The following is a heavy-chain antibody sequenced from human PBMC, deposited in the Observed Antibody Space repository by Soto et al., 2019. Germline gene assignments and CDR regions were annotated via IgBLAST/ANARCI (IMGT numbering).Heavy chain of an antibody. CDR1: GYTFTSYG. Sequence: ASVKVSCKASGYTFTSYGISWVRQAPGQGLEWMGWISAYNGNTNYAQKLQGRVTMTTDTSTSTAYMELRSLRSDDTAVYYCARDRAHDEYNWNDFDYWGQGTLVTVSS. CDR2: ISAYNGNT. J-gene: IGHJ4*02. V-gene: IGHV1-18*01. D-gene: IGHD1-1*01. CDR3: ARDRAHDEYNWNDFDY.